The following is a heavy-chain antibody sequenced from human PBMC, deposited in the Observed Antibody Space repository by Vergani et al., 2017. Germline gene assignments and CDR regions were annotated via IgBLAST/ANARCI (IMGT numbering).Heavy chain of an antibody. Sequence: QVQLVQSGAEVKKPGSSVKVSCKASGATFRSNTISWVRQVPGQGLEWMGGIIPIFGTANYAQKFQGRVTITADESTSTAYMELSSLRSEDTAVYYCARVPHLGYCSSTSCPGLYYMDVWGKGTTVTVSS. CDR1: GATFRSNT. V-gene: IGHV1-69*12. CDR3: ARVPHLGYCSSTSCPGLYYMDV. D-gene: IGHD2-2*01. J-gene: IGHJ6*03. CDR2: IIPIFGTA.